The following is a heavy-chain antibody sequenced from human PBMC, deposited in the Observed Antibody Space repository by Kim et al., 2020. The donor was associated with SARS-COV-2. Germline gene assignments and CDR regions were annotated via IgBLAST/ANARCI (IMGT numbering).Heavy chain of an antibody. CDR2: ISDSGSST. D-gene: IGHD2-21*02. V-gene: IGHV3-23*01. Sequence: GGSLRLSCAGSGFTFRNFAMTWVRQAPGRGLEWVSLISDSGSSTYYADSVKGRFTVSRDNSKNTMYLQMQSLRADDTAMYYCARSDCGGDCRKPDFWGQG. CDR3: ARSDCGGDCRKPDF. CDR1: GFTFRNFA. J-gene: IGHJ4*02.